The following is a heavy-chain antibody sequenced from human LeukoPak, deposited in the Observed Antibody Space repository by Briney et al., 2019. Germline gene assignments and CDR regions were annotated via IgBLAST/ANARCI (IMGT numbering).Heavy chain of an antibody. V-gene: IGHV4-59*02. CDR2: MYYSGST. Sequence: SETLSLTCTVPGGSVSSYFWSWIRQPPGKGLEWIGYMYYSGSTNYNPSLKSRVTISIDTSKNQFSLQLSSVTAADTAVYYCARLDNGRGAFDYWGREPWSPSPQ. J-gene: IGHJ4*02. CDR3: ARLDNGRGAFDY. CDR1: GGSVSSYF. D-gene: IGHD1-26*01.